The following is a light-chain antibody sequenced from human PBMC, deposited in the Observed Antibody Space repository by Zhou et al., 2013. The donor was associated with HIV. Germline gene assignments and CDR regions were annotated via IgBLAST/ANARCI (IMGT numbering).Light chain of an antibody. J-gene: IGKJ2*01. CDR1: HTVTSNY. CDR2: GAS. V-gene: IGKV3-20*01. CDR3: QQYGSSLMYT. Sequence: EIVLTQSPGTLSLSPGERATLSCRASHTVTSNYLAWYQHTPGQGPKVLIFGASTRANGIPDRFSGSGSGTDFTLTISRLESEDFGVFYCQQYGSSLMYTFGQGTKLEIK.